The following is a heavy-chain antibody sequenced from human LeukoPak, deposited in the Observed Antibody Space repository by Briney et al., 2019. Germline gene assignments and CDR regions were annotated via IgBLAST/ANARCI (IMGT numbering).Heavy chain of an antibody. V-gene: IGHV1-2*02. J-gene: IGHJ4*02. CDR2: INPNSGGT. CDR3: ARDSGATTDLVDY. D-gene: IGHD1-26*01. Sequence: GWINPNSGGTNYAQKFQGRVTMTRDTSISTAYMELSRLRSDDTAVYYCARDSGATTDLVDYWGQGTLXT.